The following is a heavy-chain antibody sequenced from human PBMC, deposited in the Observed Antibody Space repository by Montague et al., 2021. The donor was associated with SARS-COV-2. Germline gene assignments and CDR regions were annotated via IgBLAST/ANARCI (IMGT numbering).Heavy chain of an antibody. V-gene: IGHV4-4*07. D-gene: IGHD3-10*01. Sequence: SETLSLTCSVSGDSITNHYWSWIRQPAGKGLEWIGRMHFTGKTNFSPFFSSRLTMSADTSKHQFSLKLTSATAADTAIYFCARDRFDFGAGRQGTIDFWGQGTLVTVSS. J-gene: IGHJ4*02. CDR2: MHFTGKT. CDR3: ARDRFDFGAGRQGTIDF. CDR1: GDSITNHY.